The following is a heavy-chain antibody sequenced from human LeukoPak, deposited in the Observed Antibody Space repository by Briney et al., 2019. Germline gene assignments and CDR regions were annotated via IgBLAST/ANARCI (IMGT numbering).Heavy chain of an antibody. J-gene: IGHJ5*02. V-gene: IGHV1-2*02. CDR3: ARGDCRSTKCFRGGWFGP. Sequence: ASVKVSCKTSRDRSTGYNMPWVRHAPGQGLERMGWIKPNTGVTNYAQSIQGRVTMTRYTSNSTVYMELSRRRSDDTALYYCARGDCRSTKCFRGGWFGPWGQGTLVTVSS. CDR1: RDRSTGYN. D-gene: IGHD2-2*01. CDR2: IKPNTGVT.